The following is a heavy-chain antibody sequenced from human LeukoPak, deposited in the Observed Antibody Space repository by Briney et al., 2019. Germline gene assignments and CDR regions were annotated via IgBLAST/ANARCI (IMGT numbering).Heavy chain of an antibody. Sequence: GGSLRLSCAASGFTVSSYYMNWVRQAPGKGLEWVSSISSRSSYIYYADSVKGRFTISRDNAKNSLYLQMNSLRAEDTAVYYCARFIVKAAAGGDFDYWGQGTLVTVSS. D-gene: IGHD6-13*01. CDR3: ARFIVKAAAGGDFDY. V-gene: IGHV3-21*01. CDR2: ISSRSSYI. J-gene: IGHJ4*02. CDR1: GFTVSSYY.